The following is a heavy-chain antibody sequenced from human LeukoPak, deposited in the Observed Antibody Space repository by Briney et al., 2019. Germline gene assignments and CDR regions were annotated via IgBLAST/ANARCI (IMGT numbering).Heavy chain of an antibody. V-gene: IGHV4-34*01. CDR2: INHSGST. CDR1: GGSFSGYY. D-gene: IGHD2-15*01. CDR3: ARVICSGGSCYNWFDP. J-gene: IGHJ5*02. Sequence: SETLSLTCAVYGGSFSGYYWSWIRQPPGKGLGWIGEINHSGSTNYNPSLKSRVTISVDTSKNQFSLKLSSVTAADTAVYYCARVICSGGSCYNWFDPWGQGTLVTVSS.